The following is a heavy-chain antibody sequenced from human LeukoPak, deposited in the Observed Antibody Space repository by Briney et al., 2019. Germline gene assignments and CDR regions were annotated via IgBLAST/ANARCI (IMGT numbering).Heavy chain of an antibody. V-gene: IGHV1-8*01. CDR2: MNPNSGNT. CDR3: ARTGATNAFDI. CDR1: GYTFTSYD. Sequence: ASVKVSCKASGYTFTSYDINWVRQATGQGLEWMGWMNPNSGNTGYAQKFQGRVTMTRDTSISTAYMELSRLRSDDTAVYYCARTGATNAFDIWGQGTMVTVSS. D-gene: IGHD1-26*01. J-gene: IGHJ3*02.